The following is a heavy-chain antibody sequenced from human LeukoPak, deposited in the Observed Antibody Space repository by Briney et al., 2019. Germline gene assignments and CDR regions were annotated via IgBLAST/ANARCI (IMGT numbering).Heavy chain of an antibody. J-gene: IGHJ5*02. CDR3: ARGGYYGSGNDFRFDP. D-gene: IGHD3-10*01. V-gene: IGHV4-59*01. CDR2: IYYSGST. Sequence: SETLSLTCTVSGGSISSYYWSWIRQPPGKGLEWIGDIYYSGSTNYNPSLKSRVTISVDTSKNQFSLKLSSVTAADTAVYYCARGGYYGSGNDFRFDPWGQGTLVTVSS. CDR1: GGSISSYY.